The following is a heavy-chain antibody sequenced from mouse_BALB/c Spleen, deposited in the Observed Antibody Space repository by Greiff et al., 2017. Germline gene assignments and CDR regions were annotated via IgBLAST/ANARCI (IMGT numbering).Heavy chain of an antibody. J-gene: IGHJ2*01. CDR2: ISYSGST. D-gene: IGHD2-3*01. V-gene: IGHV3-8*02. Sequence: EVNVVESGPSLVKPSQTLYLTCSVTGDSITSGYWNWIRKFPGNKLEYMGYISYSGSTYYNPSLKSRISITRDTSKNQYYLQLNSVTTEDTATYYCANLYDEVGSFDYWGQGTTLTVSS. CDR1: GDSITSGY. CDR3: ANLYDEVGSFDY.